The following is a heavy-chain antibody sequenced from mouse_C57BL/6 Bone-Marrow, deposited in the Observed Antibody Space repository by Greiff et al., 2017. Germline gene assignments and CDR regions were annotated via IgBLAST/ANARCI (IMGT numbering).Heavy chain of an antibody. D-gene: IGHD1-1*02. Sequence: EVKLMESGPVLVKPGASVKLSCKASGYTFTDYYMNWVKQSPGKSLEWIGVINPFNGGTRYNEKFKGKATLTVDQPSSTAYMELISLTSEDSAVYYCERDLDYAEGFGDRGTAVTVSS. V-gene: IGHV1-19*01. CDR1: GYTFTDYY. CDR2: INPFNGGT. J-gene: IGHJ4*01. CDR3: ERDLDYAEGF.